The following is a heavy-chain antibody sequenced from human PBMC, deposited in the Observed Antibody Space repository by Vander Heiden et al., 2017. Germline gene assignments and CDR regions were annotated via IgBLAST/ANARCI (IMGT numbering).Heavy chain of an antibody. CDR3: AREGGYPPGGYYYGMDV. CDR1: GGSISSGDYY. V-gene: IGHV4-30-4*01. CDR2: IYYSGST. J-gene: IGHJ6*02. Sequence: QVQLQESGPGLVKPSQTLSPTCTVPGGSISSGDYYWSWIRQPPGKGLEWIGYIYYSGSTYYNPSLKSRVTISVDTSKNQFSLKLSSVTAADTAVYYCAREGGYPPGGYYYGMDVWGQGTTVTVSS. D-gene: IGHD2-15*01.